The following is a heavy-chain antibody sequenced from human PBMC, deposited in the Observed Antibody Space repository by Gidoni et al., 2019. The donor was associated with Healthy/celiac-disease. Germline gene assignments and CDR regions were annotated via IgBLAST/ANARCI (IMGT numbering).Heavy chain of an antibody. D-gene: IGHD2-2*01. CDR3: AETTGYQLLWDY. J-gene: IGHJ4*02. V-gene: IGHV4-39*01. Sequence: QLQLQESGPGLVKHSETLSLTCTVSGGSISSSSYYWGWIRQPPGKGLEWIGSIYYSGSTYYNPSLKSRVTISVDTSKNQFSLKLSSVTAADTAVYYCAETTGYQLLWDYWGQGTLVTVSS. CDR1: GGSISSSSYY. CDR2: IYYSGST.